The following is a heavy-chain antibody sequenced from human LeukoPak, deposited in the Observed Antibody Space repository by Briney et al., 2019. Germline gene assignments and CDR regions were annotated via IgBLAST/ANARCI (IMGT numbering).Heavy chain of an antibody. D-gene: IGHD2-2*01. CDR2: VIPIFATA. CDR1: GGTFSSYA. V-gene: IGHV1-69*01. J-gene: IGHJ6*03. CDR3: SRCPGVPAARYYYYYMDV. Sequence: SVKVSCKASGGTFSSYAISWVRQAPGQGLEWMGGVIPIFATASYAQKFQGRVTITADESTSTAYMELSSLRSEDTAVYYCSRCPGVPAARYYYYYMDVWGKGTTVTVSS.